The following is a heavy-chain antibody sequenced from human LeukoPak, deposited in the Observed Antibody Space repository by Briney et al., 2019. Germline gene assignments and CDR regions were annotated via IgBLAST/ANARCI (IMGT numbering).Heavy chain of an antibody. CDR1: GDSVSSNSVT. D-gene: IGHD2-15*01. V-gene: IGHV6-1*01. CDR2: TYYRSTWYN. CDR3: ARDVTPQQPLFDY. Sequence: SQTLSLTCAISGDSVSSNSVTWNWIRQSPSRGLEWLGRTYYRSTWYNDYAVSVKSRITINPDTSKNQFSLQLNSVTPEDTAVYYCARDVTPQQPLFDYWGQGTLVTVSS. J-gene: IGHJ4*02.